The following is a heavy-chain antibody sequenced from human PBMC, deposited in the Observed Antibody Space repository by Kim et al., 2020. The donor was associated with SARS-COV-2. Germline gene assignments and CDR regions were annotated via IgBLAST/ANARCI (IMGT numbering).Heavy chain of an antibody. D-gene: IGHD2-21*02. CDR1: GYTFTSYA. Sequence: ASVKVSCKASGYTFTSYAISWVRQAPGQGLEWMGWISPYNGNTNYAQKLQGRVIMTTDTSTSTAYMELSSLRSDDTAVYYCARARIVEPVVTATTLPFDYWGQGTLVTVSS. J-gene: IGHJ4*02. V-gene: IGHV1-18*01. CDR2: ISPYNGNT. CDR3: ARARIVEPVVTATTLPFDY.